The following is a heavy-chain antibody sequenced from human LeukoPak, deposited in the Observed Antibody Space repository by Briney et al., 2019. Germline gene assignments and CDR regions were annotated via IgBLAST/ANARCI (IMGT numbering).Heavy chain of an antibody. D-gene: IGHD6-6*01. CDR1: GGSISSGDYY. Sequence: PSETLSLTCTVSGGSISSGDYYWSRIRQPPGKGLEWIGYIYYSGSTYYNPSLKSRVTISVDTSKNQFSLKLSSVTAADTAVYCCARHAQEARSRLVLFDYWGQGTLVTVSS. CDR3: ARHAQEARSRLVLFDY. CDR2: IYYSGST. J-gene: IGHJ4*02. V-gene: IGHV4-30-4*08.